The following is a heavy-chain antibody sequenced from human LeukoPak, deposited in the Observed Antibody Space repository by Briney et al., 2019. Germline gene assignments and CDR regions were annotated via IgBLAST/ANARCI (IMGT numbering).Heavy chain of an antibody. CDR2: IWYDGSNK. D-gene: IGHD4-17*01. J-gene: IGHJ5*02. Sequence: GGSLRLSSSASGFTFSSYGMHWLRQAPGKGLEWVAVIWYDGSNKYYADSVKGRFTISRDNSKNTLYLQMDSLRAEDTAVYYCARDREQTTVTTGGFDPWGQGTLVTVSS. V-gene: IGHV3-33*01. CDR3: ARDREQTTVTTGGFDP. CDR1: GFTFSSYG.